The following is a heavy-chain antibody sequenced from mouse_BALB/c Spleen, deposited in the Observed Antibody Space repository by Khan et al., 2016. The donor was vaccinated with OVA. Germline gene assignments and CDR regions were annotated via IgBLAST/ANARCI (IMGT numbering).Heavy chain of an antibody. Sequence: EVQLVESGGGLVKPGGSLKLSCAASGFTFSRYPMSWVRQTPEKRLEWVASIGSGGSTYHPDSVEGRFTISRDNARNILFLQMSSLRSEDTAMYFCARVNGSSGVDYWGQGTSLTVSS. D-gene: IGHD1-1*01. CDR3: ARVNGSSGVDY. CDR2: IGSGGST. V-gene: IGHV5-6-5*01. J-gene: IGHJ2*02. CDR1: GFTFSRYP.